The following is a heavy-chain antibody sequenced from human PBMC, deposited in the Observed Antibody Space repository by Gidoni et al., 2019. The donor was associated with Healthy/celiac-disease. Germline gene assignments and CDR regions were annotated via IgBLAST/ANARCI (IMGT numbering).Heavy chain of an antibody. J-gene: IGHJ6*02. CDR2: ISAYHGNT. D-gene: IGHD6-6*01. CDR3: ARDEKLIFCVSAPYSSSYRGVGSECYYYGMDV. Sequence: QVQLVQSGAEVKKPGASVKVSCKASGYTFTSYGISWVRQAPGQGLEWLGWISAYHGNTNYAQKLQGRVTMTTDTSTSTAYMELRSLRSDDTAVYYCARDEKLIFCVSAPYSSSYRGVGSECYYYGMDVWGQGTTVTVSS. CDR1: GYTFTSYG. V-gene: IGHV1-18*01.